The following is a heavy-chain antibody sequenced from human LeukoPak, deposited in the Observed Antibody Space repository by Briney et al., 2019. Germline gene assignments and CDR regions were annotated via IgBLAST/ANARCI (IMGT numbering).Heavy chain of an antibody. CDR2: VDPEDGET. CDR1: GYTFTDYY. D-gene: IGHD3-3*01. Sequence: ASVKVSCKASGYTFTDYYMHWVQQAPGKGLAWMGRVDPEDGETIYAEKFQGRVTITADTSTDTAYMELSSLRSEDTAVYYCATVKEHKFWSGYYTDPQRWFDPWDQGTLVTVSS. V-gene: IGHV1-69-2*01. CDR3: ATVKEHKFWSGYYTDPQRWFDP. J-gene: IGHJ5*02.